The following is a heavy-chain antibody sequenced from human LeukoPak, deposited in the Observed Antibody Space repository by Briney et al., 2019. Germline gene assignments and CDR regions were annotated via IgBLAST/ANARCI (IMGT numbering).Heavy chain of an antibody. CDR3: ASLGSHDS. J-gene: IGHJ4*02. CDR1: GGSISSGSYW. Sequence: SSESLSLTCTVSGGSISSGSYWWNWLRQPAGRGLEWIGRIYTDTITTNNPSLKSRVTISVDTSKNQFSLKLTSVTAADTAVYYCASLGSHDSWGQGTLVTVSS. D-gene: IGHD7-27*01. CDR2: IYTDTIT. V-gene: IGHV4-61*02.